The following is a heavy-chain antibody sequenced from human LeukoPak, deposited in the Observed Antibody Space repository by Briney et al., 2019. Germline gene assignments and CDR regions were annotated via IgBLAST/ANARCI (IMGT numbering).Heavy chain of an antibody. CDR1: GFTFSSYG. V-gene: IGHV3-33*01. CDR2: IWYDGSNK. J-gene: IGHJ4*02. D-gene: IGHD6-13*01. Sequence: GGSLRLSCAASGFTFSSYGMQWVRQAPGEGLEWVALIWYDGSNKYYADSVKGRFTISRDNSKDTLYLQMNSLRAEDTAVYYCARGGAAAGTLDYFDYWGQGTLVTVSS. CDR3: ARGGAAAGTLDYFDY.